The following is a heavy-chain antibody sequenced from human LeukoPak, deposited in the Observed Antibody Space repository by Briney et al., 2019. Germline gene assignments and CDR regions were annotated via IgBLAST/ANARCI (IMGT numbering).Heavy chain of an antibody. J-gene: IGHJ4*02. D-gene: IGHD6-13*01. CDR1: GFTFDDYA. Sequence: GGPLRLSCTASGFTFDDYAMHWVRQAPAKGLEWVSLISGEGGTTDYADSVKGRFTISRDNRRNSLYLHMNSLRTEDTALYFCAKVYVGSWYAYDHWGQGTLVTVSS. CDR3: AKVYVGSWYAYDH. CDR2: ISGEGGTT. V-gene: IGHV3-43*02.